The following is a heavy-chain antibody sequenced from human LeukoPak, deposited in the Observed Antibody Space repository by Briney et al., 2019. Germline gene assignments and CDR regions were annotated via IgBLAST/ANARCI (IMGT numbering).Heavy chain of an antibody. J-gene: IGHJ5*02. CDR3: AGEGEYGDSYS. CDR1: DDSISYESYY. V-gene: IGHV4-30-2*01. CDR2: IYRGRT. Sequence: PSQTLSLTCAVYDDSISYESYYWNWIRQAPGKGPEWIGNIYRGRTRLNPSLTSRVAISVDMSKSQVSLSLTSVTAADTAIYYCAGEGEYGDSYSWGQGALVIVSA. D-gene: IGHD2-21*01.